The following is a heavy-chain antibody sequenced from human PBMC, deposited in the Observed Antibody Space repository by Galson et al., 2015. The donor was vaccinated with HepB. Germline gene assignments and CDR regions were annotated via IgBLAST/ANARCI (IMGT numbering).Heavy chain of an antibody. J-gene: IGHJ4*02. CDR2: ITGSGGST. D-gene: IGHD2-15*01. CDR3: AKVPNFYCSGGNCYFDY. V-gene: IGHV3-23*01. Sequence: SLRLSCAASGFTFSSYAMSWVRQAPGKGLEWVSGITGSGGSTYYADSVKGRLTISRDNSKNTLYLQMNSLRAEDTAIYYCAKVPNFYCSGGNCYFDYWCQGTLVTVSS. CDR1: GFTFSSYA.